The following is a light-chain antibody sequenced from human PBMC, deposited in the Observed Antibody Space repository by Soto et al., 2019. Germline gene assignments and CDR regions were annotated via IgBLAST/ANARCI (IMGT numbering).Light chain of an antibody. Sequence: EIVLTQSPATLSLSPGERATLSCRASQSVSSYLAWYQQKPGQAPRLLIYDTSNRATGIPARFSGSGSGTDFTLTISSLEPEDFAVYYGQQRSNWPPITVGQGTRLE. J-gene: IGKJ5*01. CDR2: DTS. V-gene: IGKV3-11*01. CDR1: QSVSSY. CDR3: QQRSNWPPIT.